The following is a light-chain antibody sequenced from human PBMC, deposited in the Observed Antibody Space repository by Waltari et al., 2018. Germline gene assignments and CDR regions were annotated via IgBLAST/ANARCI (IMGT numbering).Light chain of an antibody. V-gene: IGLV2-23*02. CDR2: DVN. CDR3: CSYAGSTTWV. CDR1: TSDLGSHNI. Sequence: QSALTQPASMSGSPGPSITVSCTGATSDLGSHNISSWYQQHPGKAPKLILYDVNRRPSGVSDRFSGSKSGITASLTISGLQAEDEADYYCCSYAGSTTWVFGGGTKLTVL. J-gene: IGLJ3*02.